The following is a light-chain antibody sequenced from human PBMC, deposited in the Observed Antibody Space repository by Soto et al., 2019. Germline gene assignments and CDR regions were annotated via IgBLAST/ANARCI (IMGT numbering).Light chain of an antibody. CDR1: SSDIGGYNY. CDR2: DVS. J-gene: IGLJ1*01. Sequence: QSALTQIASVSGSPGQSITISCTGTSSDIGGYNYVSWYQQHPGKAPELMIYDVSNRPSGVSNRFSGSKSGNTASLTISGLQAEDEADYYCSSFRISSPPVYVFGTGTQLTVL. V-gene: IGLV2-14*01. CDR3: SSFRISSPPVYV.